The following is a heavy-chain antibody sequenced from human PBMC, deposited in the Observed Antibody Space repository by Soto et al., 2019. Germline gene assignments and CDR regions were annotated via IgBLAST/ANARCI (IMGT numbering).Heavy chain of an antibody. CDR1: GFTFDDYD. CDR2: ISWNSGSI. CDR3: AKGGGSSFYYYYYMDV. J-gene: IGHJ6*03. D-gene: IGHD6-6*01. Sequence: EVQLVESGGGLVQPGRSLRLSCAASGFTFDDYDMHWVRQAPGKGLEWVSGISWNSGSIGYADSVKGRFTISRDNAKNSLYLQMNSLRAEDTALYYCAKGGGSSFYYYYYMDVWGKGTTVTVSS. V-gene: IGHV3-9*01.